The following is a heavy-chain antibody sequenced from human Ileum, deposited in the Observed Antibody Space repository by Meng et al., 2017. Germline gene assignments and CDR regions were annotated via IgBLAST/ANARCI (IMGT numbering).Heavy chain of an antibody. CDR2: IDPGNGNR. J-gene: IGHJ4*02. Sequence: QVQLVQSGIDVKKRGASVKVSCKPSGYTFTTFGISWVRQAPGQGLEWMGWIDPGNGNRNFAQKFQDRITLTTDTTTTTAYMELRRLRSDDTAIFYCARDRQWVFDYWGQGTLVTVSS. V-gene: IGHV1-18*01. CDR3: ARDRQWVFDY. CDR1: GYTFTTFG. D-gene: IGHD6-19*01.